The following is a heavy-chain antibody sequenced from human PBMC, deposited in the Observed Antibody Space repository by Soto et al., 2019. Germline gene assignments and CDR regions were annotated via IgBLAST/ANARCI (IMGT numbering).Heavy chain of an antibody. CDR2: ISYDGSNK. J-gene: IGHJ4*02. CDR1: GITFNSYG. D-gene: IGHD6-13*01. V-gene: IGHV3-30*18. Sequence: QVQLVESGGGVVQPGRSLRFSCAASGITFNSYGMHWVRQAPGKGLEWVAVISYDGSNKYYADSVKGRFTISRDNSKNTLYLQMNSLRAEDTAVYYCAKESSWAAAGTYYFDYWGQGTLVTVSS. CDR3: AKESSWAAAGTYYFDY.